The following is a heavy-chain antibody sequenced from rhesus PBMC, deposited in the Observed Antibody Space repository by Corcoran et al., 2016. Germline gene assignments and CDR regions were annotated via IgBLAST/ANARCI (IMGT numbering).Heavy chain of an antibody. CDR1: GGSISSSNG. CDR2: IYGSGGNT. CDR3: ARDAGRGGLFGLPAWYFDL. V-gene: IGHV4-93*01. J-gene: IGHJ2*01. D-gene: IGHD3-3*01. Sequence: QVQLQESGPAVVKPSETLSLTCAVSGGSISSSNGWSWIRQSPGKGLEWIGGIYGSGGNTAYNPSLKSRVPISIDTSKNQFSLKRSSVTAADTAVYYCARDAGRGGLFGLPAWYFDLWGPGTPITISS.